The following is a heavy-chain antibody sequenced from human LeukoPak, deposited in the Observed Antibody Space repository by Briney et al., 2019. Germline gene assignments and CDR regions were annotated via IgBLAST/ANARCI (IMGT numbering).Heavy chain of an antibody. CDR3: ASGRTIFYYYMDV. D-gene: IGHD3-3*02. CDR2: INPKRGDT. V-gene: IGHV1-2*02. CDR1: GYTFNTSA. Sequence: ASVKVSCKASGYTFNTSAINWVRQAPGQGLEWMGWINPKRGDTNYAQKFQGRVTMTRDTSISTVYMEMSRLRSDDTAIYYCASGRTIFYYYMDVWGKGTTVTISS. J-gene: IGHJ6*03.